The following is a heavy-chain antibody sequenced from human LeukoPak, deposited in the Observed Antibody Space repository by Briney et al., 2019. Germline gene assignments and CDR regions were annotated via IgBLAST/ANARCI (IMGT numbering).Heavy chain of an antibody. CDR2: IYTSGST. Sequence: PSETLSLTCTVSGGSISSYYWSWIRQPAGKGLEWIGRIYTSGSTNYNPSLKSRVTMSVDTSKNQFSLKLSSVTAADTAVYYCARDFVVPAAITYNWFDPWGRGTLVTVSS. V-gene: IGHV4-4*07. CDR1: GGSISSYY. CDR3: ARDFVVPAAITYNWFDP. J-gene: IGHJ5*02. D-gene: IGHD2-2*01.